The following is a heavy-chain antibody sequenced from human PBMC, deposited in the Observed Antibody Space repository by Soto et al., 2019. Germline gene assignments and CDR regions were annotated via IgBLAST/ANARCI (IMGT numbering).Heavy chain of an antibody. CDR1: GFTVSNPH. J-gene: IGHJ4*02. V-gene: IGHV3-53*01. D-gene: IGHD3-16*01. CDR2: VHGGGST. Sequence: VRLSCAASGFTVSNPHMTWFRQAAGKGLELVSFVHGGGSTSYADSVKGRFTISRDNSKNTLYLQMDSLRAEDTAIYYCAGRLTTAASLDYWGRGTLVTVSS. CDR3: AGRLTTAASLDY.